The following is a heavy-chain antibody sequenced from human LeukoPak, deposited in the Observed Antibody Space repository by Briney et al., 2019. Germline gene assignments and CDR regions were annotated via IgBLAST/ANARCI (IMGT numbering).Heavy chain of an antibody. CDR1: GFTFSSYG. D-gene: IGHD4/OR15-4a*01. CDR2: IWYDGSNK. J-gene: IGHJ4*02. V-gene: IGHV3-33*06. CDR3: AKESGALGAPLYDY. Sequence: GGSLRLSCAASGFTFSSYGMHWVRQAPGKGLEWVAVIWYDGSNKYYADSVKGRFTISRDNSKNMLYLQMNSLRAEDTAVYYCAKESGALGAPLYDYWGRGILVTASS.